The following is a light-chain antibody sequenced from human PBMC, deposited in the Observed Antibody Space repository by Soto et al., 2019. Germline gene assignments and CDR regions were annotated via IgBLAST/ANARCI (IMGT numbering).Light chain of an antibody. V-gene: IGKV4-1*01. CDR3: QQDDSSPPGT. CDR1: QSVLYSSNNKNY. Sequence: DIVMTQSPDSLAVSLGESATINCKSSQSVLYSSNNKNYLAWYQQKSGQPPKLLIYWASTRESGVPDRVRGSVSGTVFTIDTSSLQVDDVAVYYCQQDDSSPPGTFGEGTKVES. J-gene: IGKJ1*01. CDR2: WAS.